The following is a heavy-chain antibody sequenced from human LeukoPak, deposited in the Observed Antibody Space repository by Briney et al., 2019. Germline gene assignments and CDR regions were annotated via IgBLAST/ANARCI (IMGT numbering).Heavy chain of an antibody. Sequence: SLRLSCTASGFTFGDYLMSWFRQAPGKGLEWIGFISGGTTEYAASVKGRFTISRDDSTSIAYLQMNSLTPEDTAVYYCSRGSGWLSVYWGQGTLVTVSS. CDR2: ISGGTT. CDR1: GFTFGDYL. D-gene: IGHD6-19*01. J-gene: IGHJ4*02. CDR3: SRGSGWLSVY. V-gene: IGHV3-49*03.